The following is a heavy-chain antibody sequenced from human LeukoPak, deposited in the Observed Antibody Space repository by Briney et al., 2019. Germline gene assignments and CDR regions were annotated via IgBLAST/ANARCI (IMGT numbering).Heavy chain of an antibody. V-gene: IGHV4-59*01. CDR2: IHYSVST. CDR1: GGSIKSYY. J-gene: IGHJ4*02. Sequence: KSSETLSLTCSVSGGSIKSYYCTWIRQPPAKGLAWIGYIHYSVSTDFHPSLTGRFTKPLDTPKRQLSLQLRSVTEPDTPVYYFVRDQSEFDSWGEGAVVTVSS. CDR3: VRDQSEFDS.